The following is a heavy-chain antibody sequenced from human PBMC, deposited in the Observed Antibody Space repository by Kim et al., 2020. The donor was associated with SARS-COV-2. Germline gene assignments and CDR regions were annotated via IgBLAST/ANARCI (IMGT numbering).Heavy chain of an antibody. V-gene: IGHV1-3*01. Sequence: ASVKVSCKAYGYTFKSYPIYWLRQAPGQRPEWMGWVNAANDETQYSQKFQGRVTITRDTSANTAYMELRRLTTKDTAIYYCARDMDPTVYDYWGQGTLVTVSS. J-gene: IGHJ4*02. CDR1: GYTFKSYP. D-gene: IGHD4-4*01. CDR3: ARDMDPTVYDY. CDR2: VNAANDET.